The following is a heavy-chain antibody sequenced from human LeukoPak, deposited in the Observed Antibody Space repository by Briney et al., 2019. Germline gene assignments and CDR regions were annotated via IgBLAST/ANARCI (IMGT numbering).Heavy chain of an antibody. Sequence: ASVKVSCKASGYTFTGYYMNWVRQAPGQGLEWMGWINPNSGGTKYAQKIQGRVTMTRDTSISTAYMELSRLRSDDTAVYYCATILETTIVDAFDVWGQGTMVTVSS. V-gene: IGHV1-2*02. CDR1: GYTFTGYY. D-gene: IGHD2-21*01. CDR3: ATILETTIVDAFDV. CDR2: INPNSGGT. J-gene: IGHJ3*01.